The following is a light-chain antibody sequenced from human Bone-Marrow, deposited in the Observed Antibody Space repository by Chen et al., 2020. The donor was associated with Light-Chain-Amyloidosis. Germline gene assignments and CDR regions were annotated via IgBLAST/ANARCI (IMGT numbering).Light chain of an antibody. CDR3: QSYDTRLSGLYV. Sequence: QSVLTQPPSVSGAPGQRVTISCTGSSSNIGAGYDVHWYQQLPGTAPKLLIYANDNRPSGVPDLFSGAKSGTSASRAITGLQAEDEADYYCQSYDTRLSGLYVFGTGTKVTVL. J-gene: IGLJ1*01. CDR2: AND. V-gene: IGLV1-40*01. CDR1: SSNIGAGYD.